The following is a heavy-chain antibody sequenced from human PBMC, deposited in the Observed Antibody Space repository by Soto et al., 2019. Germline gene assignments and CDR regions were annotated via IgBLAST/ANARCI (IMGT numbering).Heavy chain of an antibody. V-gene: IGHV1-46*01. CDR1: GYTFTSYY. D-gene: IGHD6-13*01. J-gene: IGHJ4*02. Sequence: ASVNVSCKASGYTFTSYYMHWVRQAPGQGLEWMGIINPSGGSTSYAQKFKGRVTMTRNTSTSPVYMELSSLRSEDTAVYYCARGRGAAVNDYWGQGTLVTVSS. CDR2: INPSGGST. CDR3: ARGRGAAVNDY.